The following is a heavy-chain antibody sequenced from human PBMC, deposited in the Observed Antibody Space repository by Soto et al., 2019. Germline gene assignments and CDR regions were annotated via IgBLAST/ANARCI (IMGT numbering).Heavy chain of an antibody. Sequence: QVQLVQSGAEVKKPGSSVKVSCKASGGTFSSYTISWVRQAPGQGLEWMGRIIPILGIANYAQKFQGRVTITADKSTSTAYMELSSLRSEDTAVYYCVIGYGLELAFDIWVQGTMVTVSS. CDR2: IIPILGIA. CDR1: GGTFSSYT. J-gene: IGHJ3*02. V-gene: IGHV1-69*02. D-gene: IGHD3-10*01. CDR3: VIGYGLELAFDI.